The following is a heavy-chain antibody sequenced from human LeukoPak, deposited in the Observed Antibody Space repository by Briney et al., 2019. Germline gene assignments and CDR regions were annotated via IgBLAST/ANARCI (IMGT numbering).Heavy chain of an antibody. D-gene: IGHD2-2*01. V-gene: IGHV3-21*05. Sequence: GGPLRLSCAASGFTFSRYAMNRVRQAPGKGLQWVSYINTDSSDIHYADSVKGRFTISRDNARNTLYLQLSSLRAEDSAVYYCARDTFQPGLIDSWGQGTLVTVSS. J-gene: IGHJ4*02. CDR1: GFTFSRYA. CDR2: INTDSSDI. CDR3: ARDTFQPGLIDS.